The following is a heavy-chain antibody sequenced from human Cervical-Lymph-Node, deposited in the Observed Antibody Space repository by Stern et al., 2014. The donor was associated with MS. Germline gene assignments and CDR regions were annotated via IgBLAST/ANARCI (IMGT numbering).Heavy chain of an antibody. CDR2: LIPFFGAT. D-gene: IGHD4-11*01. J-gene: IGHJ4*02. CDR3: ALRRSYYVY. V-gene: IGHV1-69*01. Sequence: QGQLVVSGSEVKKPGSSVEVSCKPSGDTFSSYALSWVRQAPGQGLEWCGGLIPFFGATRYAQKLQGRVTITPEESTGTAFMELRNLTSDDTAVYYCALRRSYYVYWGQGTLISVSS. CDR1: GDTFSSYA.